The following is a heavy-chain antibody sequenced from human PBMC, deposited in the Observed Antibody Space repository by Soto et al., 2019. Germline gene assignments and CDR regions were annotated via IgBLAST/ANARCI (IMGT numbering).Heavy chain of an antibody. CDR3: ESDSPSVPPDYWYFDL. Sequence: QVQLVQSGAEVKKPGSSVKVSCKASGGTFSNYAISWVRQAPGQGLEWMGGIIPIFGTANYAQKFQGRVTITADESTTTAYMELNSLRSEDTAVYYCESDSPSVPPDYWYFDLWGRGTLVTVSS. J-gene: IGHJ2*01. D-gene: IGHD2-2*01. CDR1: GGTFSNYA. V-gene: IGHV1-69*01. CDR2: IIPIFGTA.